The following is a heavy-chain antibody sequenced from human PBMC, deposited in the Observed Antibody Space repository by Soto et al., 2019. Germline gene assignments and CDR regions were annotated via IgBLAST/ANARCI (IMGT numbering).Heavy chain of an antibody. D-gene: IGHD3-10*01. CDR2: IYHSGST. CDR3: ARDDSGSPFSMIEY. CDR1: RYSISSGFY. V-gene: IGHV4-38-2*02. J-gene: IGHJ4*02. Sequence: KPSETLSLTCAVSRYSISSGFYWGWIRQPPGKGLEWIGAIYHSGSTYYNPSLKSRVTISVDTSKNQFSLKLRSVTAADTAVYYCARDDSGSPFSMIEYRGQGALFTAAS.